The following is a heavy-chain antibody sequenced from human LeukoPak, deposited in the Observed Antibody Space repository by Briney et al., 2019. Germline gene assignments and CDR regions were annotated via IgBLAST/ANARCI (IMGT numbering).Heavy chain of an antibody. J-gene: IGHJ1*01. V-gene: IGHV3-74*01. CDR1: GFTFSRYW. CDR3: ARGSWDSSGYYLEYFQH. CDR2: INSDGSST. D-gene: IGHD3-22*01. Sequence: GGSLRLSCAASGFTFSRYWMHWVRQAPGKGLVWVSRINSDGSSTSYADSVKGRFTISRDNAKNTLYLQMNSLRAEVTAVYYCARGSWDSSGYYLEYFQHWGQGTLVTVSS.